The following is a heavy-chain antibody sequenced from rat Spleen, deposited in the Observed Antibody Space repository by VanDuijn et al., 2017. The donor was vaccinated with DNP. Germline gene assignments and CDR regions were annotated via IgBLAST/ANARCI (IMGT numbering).Heavy chain of an antibody. D-gene: IGHD3-1*01. V-gene: IGHV5S23*01. J-gene: IGHJ3*01. Sequence: EVQLVESGGGLVLPGRSLKLSCAASGFTFSNYDMAWVRQAPTRGLEWVASFSSGGGNTYYRDSVQGRFTISRDDAKSTLYLQMDSLRSEDTATYYCARRGRSPFTYWGQGTLVTVSS. CDR2: FSSGGGNT. CDR1: GFTFSNYD. CDR3: ARRGRSPFTY.